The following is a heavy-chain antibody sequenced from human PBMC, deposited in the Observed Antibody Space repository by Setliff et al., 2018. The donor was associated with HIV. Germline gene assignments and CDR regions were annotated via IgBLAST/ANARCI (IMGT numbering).Heavy chain of an antibody. CDR2: IKEDGSEK. CDR1: GFTFSSYW. D-gene: IGHD2-8*01. V-gene: IGHV3-7*03. CDR3: AALSSRTNAVYGIISTRFDP. Sequence: LRLSCAASGFTFSSYWMSWVRQAPGKGLEYVAIIKEDGSEKYYVDSVKGRFTTSRDNSKNSLYLEMNSLRAEDTAVYYCAALSSRTNAVYGIISTRFDPWGQGTLVTVSS. J-gene: IGHJ5*02.